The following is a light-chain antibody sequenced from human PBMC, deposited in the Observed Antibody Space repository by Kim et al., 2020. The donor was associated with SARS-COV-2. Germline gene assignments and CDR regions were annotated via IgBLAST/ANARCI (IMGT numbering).Light chain of an antibody. CDR1: SSDIGTYNF. CDR3: SSYTRSSSFG. CDR2: DVS. J-gene: IGLJ2*01. Sequence: QSALTQPASVSGSPGQSITMSCTGTSSDIGTYNFVSWYQQHPGKAPKLMIYDVSKRPSGISSRFSGSKSGNTASLTISGLQAEDEADYYCSSYTRSSSFGFGGGTQLTVL. V-gene: IGLV2-14*03.